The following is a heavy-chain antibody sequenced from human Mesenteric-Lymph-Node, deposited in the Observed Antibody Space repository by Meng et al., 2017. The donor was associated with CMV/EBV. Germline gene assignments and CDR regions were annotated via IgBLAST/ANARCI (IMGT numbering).Heavy chain of an antibody. D-gene: IGHD2-2*01. J-gene: IGHJ6*02. V-gene: IGHV3-23*03. Sequence: GESLKISCAASGFTFSSFAMTWVRQAPGKGLEWVSISNGCGSSAYYTDSVKGRFTMSRDNSKNTLYLQMNSLRGDDSAVYFCARSGEGLVHYHYGMDVWGQGTTVTVSS. CDR3: ARSGEGLVHYHYGMDV. CDR1: GFTFSSFA. CDR2: SNGCGSSA.